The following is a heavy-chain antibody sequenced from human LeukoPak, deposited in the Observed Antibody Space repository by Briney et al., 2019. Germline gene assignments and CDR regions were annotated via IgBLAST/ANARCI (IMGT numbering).Heavy chain of an antibody. CDR3: ARATDLPAAFRYYFDY. CDR1: GGSISSYY. J-gene: IGHJ4*02. D-gene: IGHD2-2*01. Sequence: SETLSLTCTVSGGSISSYYWSWIRQPPGKGLEWIGYIYYSGSTNYNPSLKSRVTISVDTSKNQSSLKLSSVTAADTAVYYCARATDLPAAFRYYFDYWGQGTLVTVSS. V-gene: IGHV4-59*01. CDR2: IYYSGST.